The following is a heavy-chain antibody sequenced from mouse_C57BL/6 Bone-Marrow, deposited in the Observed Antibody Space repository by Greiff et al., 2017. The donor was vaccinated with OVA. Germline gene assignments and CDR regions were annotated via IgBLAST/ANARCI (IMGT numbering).Heavy chain of an antibody. J-gene: IGHJ3*01. Sequence: VQLQQPGAELVKPGASVKMSCKASGYTFTSYWITWVKQRPGQGLEWIGDIYPGSGSTNYNEKFKSKATLTVDTSSSTAYMQLSSLTSEDSAVYYCAREEDYYGSSSGWFAYWGQGTLVTVSA. CDR1: GYTFTSYW. CDR3: AREEDYYGSSSGWFAY. V-gene: IGHV1-55*01. D-gene: IGHD1-1*01. CDR2: IYPGSGST.